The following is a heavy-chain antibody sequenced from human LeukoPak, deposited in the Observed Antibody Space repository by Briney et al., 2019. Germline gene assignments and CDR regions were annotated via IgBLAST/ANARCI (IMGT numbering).Heavy chain of an antibody. CDR3: ARRRILTGYYNYYFDY. D-gene: IGHD3-9*01. J-gene: IGHJ4*02. V-gene: IGHV4-39*01. CDR1: ELTVSGIC. CDR2: IYYSGST. Sequence: GSLRLSCAASELTVSGICMSWVRQPPGKGLEWIGSIYYSGSTYYNPSLKSRVTISVDTSKNQFSLKLSSVTAADTAVYYCARRRILTGYYNYYFDYWAREPWSPSPQ.